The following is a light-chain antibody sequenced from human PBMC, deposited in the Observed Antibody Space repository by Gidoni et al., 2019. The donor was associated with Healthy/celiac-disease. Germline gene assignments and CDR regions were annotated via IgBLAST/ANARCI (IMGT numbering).Light chain of an antibody. CDR3: QQYNSYST. CDR1: QSISSW. V-gene: IGKV1-5*03. J-gene: IGKJ2*01. Sequence: DIQMPQSPSTLSAYVGDRVTITCRARQSISSWLDWYQQKPGKAPKLLIYKASSLESGVPSRFSGSGSGTECTLTISSLQPDDFATYYCQQYNSYSTFGQGTKLEIK. CDR2: KAS.